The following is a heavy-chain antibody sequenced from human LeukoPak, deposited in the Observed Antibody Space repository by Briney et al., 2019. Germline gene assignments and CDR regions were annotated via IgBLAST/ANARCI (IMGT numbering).Heavy chain of an antibody. D-gene: IGHD3-10*01. Sequence: GGSLRLSCVASGFTFGNYWMSWVRQAPGKGLEWVANVEQDGGEKYYVDSVKGRFTISRDNAKNSVYLQMDSLRAEDTAVYYCASLRGFGAPFDYWGQGTLVTVSS. CDR1: GFTFGNYW. CDR3: ASLRGFGAPFDY. CDR2: VEQDGGEK. V-gene: IGHV3-7*01. J-gene: IGHJ4*02.